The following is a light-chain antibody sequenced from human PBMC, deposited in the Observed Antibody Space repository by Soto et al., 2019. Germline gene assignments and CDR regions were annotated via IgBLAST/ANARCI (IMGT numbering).Light chain of an antibody. CDR3: TLYTSISTYV. J-gene: IGLJ1*01. V-gene: IGLV2-14*01. Sequence: QSSLTQPASVSQSRGHSITISCAGTSRDVVGYNHVSWYQHHADKAPKIFIHWVSNRPSGVSNRFSGSKSGKTASLTISGIQAEDEADYYCTLYTSISTYVFGTGTKVPVL. CDR2: WVS. CDR1: SRDVVGYNH.